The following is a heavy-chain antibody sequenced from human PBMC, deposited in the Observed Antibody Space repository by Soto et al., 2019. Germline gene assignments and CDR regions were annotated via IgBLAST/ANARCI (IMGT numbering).Heavy chain of an antibody. CDR3: ASSRGVVTAIPRGMDV. CDR1: GGTFSSYA. Sequence: QVQLVQSGAEVQKPGSSVKVSCKASGGTFSSYAISWVRQAPGQGLEWMGGIIPIFGTANYEQKFQGRVTITADESTSTAYMELSSLRSEDSAVYYCASSRGVVTAIPRGMDVWGQGTTVTVSS. CDR2: IIPIFGTA. J-gene: IGHJ6*02. D-gene: IGHD2-21*02. V-gene: IGHV1-69*01.